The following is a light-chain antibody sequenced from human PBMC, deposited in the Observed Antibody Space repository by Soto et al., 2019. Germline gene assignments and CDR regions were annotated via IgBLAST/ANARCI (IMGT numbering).Light chain of an antibody. J-gene: IGKJ4*01. CDR1: QTVRTNY. CDR3: QQYSDSPLT. Sequence: EIVLTXSPGXLSXSPGERATLSCRASQTVRTNYLAWFQHKPGQAPRLLIYGASSRATGIPDRFSGSGSGTDFTLTINRLEPEDFAVYFCQQYSDSPLTFGGGTKVEIK. CDR2: GAS. V-gene: IGKV3-20*01.